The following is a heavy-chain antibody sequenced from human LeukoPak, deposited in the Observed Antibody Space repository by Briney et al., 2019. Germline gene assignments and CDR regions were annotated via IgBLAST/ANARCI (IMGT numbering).Heavy chain of an antibody. D-gene: IGHD3-3*01. J-gene: IGHJ4*02. Sequence: GGSQRLSCAASGFTFNRAWMSRVRQAPGKGLEWVGRIKGKTAGGAPDYVASVKGRFTISRDDSKNTLFLQMNSLKTEDTAVYYCITGDYDFWSGFYSPNHYFDYWGQGTLATVSS. CDR2: IKGKTAGGAP. CDR3: ITGDYDFWSGFYSPNHYFDY. CDR1: GFTFNRAW. V-gene: IGHV3-15*01.